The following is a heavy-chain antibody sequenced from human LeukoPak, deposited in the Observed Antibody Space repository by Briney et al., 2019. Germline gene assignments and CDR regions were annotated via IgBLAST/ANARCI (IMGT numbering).Heavy chain of an antibody. CDR1: GFPVNKYE. J-gene: IGHJ4*02. CDR3: VRGRLLRSTKYFDY. D-gene: IGHD2-21*02. Sequence: GGSLRLSCAASGFPVNKYEMNWVRQAPGKGLEWVSYIDAGATSTNYADSVWGRFTLSRDNAQNSVHLQMNSLRDEDTAVYYCVRGRLLRSTKYFDYWGQGALVTVSS. CDR2: IDAGATST. V-gene: IGHV3-48*03.